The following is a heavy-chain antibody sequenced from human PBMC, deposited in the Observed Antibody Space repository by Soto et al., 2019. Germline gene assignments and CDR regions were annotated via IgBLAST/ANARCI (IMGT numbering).Heavy chain of an antibody. Sequence: PGESLKISCKGSGYSFTSYWIGWVRQMPGKGLEWMGIIYPGDSDTRYSPSFQGQVTISADKSISTAYLQWSSLKASDTAMYYCARQYDILTGYFNDAFDIWGQGTMVTVSS. V-gene: IGHV5-51*01. CDR1: GYSFTSYW. CDR3: ARQYDILTGYFNDAFDI. D-gene: IGHD3-9*01. J-gene: IGHJ3*02. CDR2: IYPGDSDT.